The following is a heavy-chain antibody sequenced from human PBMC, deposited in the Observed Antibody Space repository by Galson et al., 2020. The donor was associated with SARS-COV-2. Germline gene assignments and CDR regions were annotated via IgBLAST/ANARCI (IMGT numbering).Heavy chain of an antibody. CDR3: ARSGSGSYFGAFDI. CDR2: IIPIFGTA. D-gene: IGHD3-10*01. CDR1: GGTFTSYA. V-gene: IGHV1-69*13. Sequence: SVKVSCKASGGTFTSYAIRWVRQAPGQGLEWMGGIIPIFGTANYAQKFQGRVTITADESTSTAYMELSSLRSEDTAVYYCARSGSGSYFGAFDIWGQGTMVTVSS. J-gene: IGHJ3*02.